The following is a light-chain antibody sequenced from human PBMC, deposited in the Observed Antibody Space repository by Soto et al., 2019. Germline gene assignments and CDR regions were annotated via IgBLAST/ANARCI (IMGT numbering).Light chain of an antibody. V-gene: IGKV3-20*01. CDR3: QHYGSTVYT. CDR1: QSDGSNY. CDR2: GAF. J-gene: IGKJ2*01. Sequence: DIVLTQSPGTLSLSPGERATLSCSASQSDGSNYLAWYQQKPGQAPRLLIYGAFSRATGIPDRFSGSGSGTDFTLTITRLEREDFAVYYCQHYGSTVYTFGQGTKLEIK.